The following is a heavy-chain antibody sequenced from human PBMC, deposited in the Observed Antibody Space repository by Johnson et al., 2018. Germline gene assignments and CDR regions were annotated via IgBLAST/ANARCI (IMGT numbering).Heavy chain of an antibody. CDR1: GLTFSNFA. CDR3: AKQGNINYWFVQH. J-gene: IGHJ1*01. V-gene: IGHV3-23*01. Sequence: VQLQESGGGLVQPGGSLRLSCAASGLTFSNFAMSWVRQAPGKGLEWVSRISDGGSSTDYADSVRGRFTISRDNSKNTRYLQVSSLGGEDTAGYYCAKQGNINYWFVQHWGQGTLVTVSA. D-gene: IGHD2-8*02. CDR2: ISDGGSST.